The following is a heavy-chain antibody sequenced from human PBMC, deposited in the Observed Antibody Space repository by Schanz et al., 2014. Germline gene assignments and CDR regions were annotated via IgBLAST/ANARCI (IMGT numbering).Heavy chain of an antibody. CDR3: VRVPSRDVSFDL. J-gene: IGHJ2*01. CDR1: GYTFTDYG. Sequence: VQLVQSGAEVKKPGASVKVSCKASGYTFTDYGLSWVRQAPGQGLEWLGWIRPDNGHTTYSQKDRDRVIFTTDTSANTAYMELRSLRSDDTAHYDCVRVPSRDVSFDLWGRGTLVTVSS. D-gene: IGHD3-16*01. V-gene: IGHV1-18*01. CDR2: IRPDNGHT.